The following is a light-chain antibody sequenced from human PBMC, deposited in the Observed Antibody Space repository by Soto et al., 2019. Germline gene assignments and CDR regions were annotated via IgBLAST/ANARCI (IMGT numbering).Light chain of an antibody. CDR2: EVS. V-gene: IGLV2-8*01. Sequence: QSVLTQPPSASWSPGQSVTISCTGTSSDVGGYNYVSWYQQHPGKAPKLMISEVSKRPSGVPDRFSGSKSGNTASLTVSGLQAEDEADYYCSSFAGNNNLVFGGGTKVTVL. CDR1: SSDVGGYNY. J-gene: IGLJ2*01. CDR3: SSFAGNNNLV.